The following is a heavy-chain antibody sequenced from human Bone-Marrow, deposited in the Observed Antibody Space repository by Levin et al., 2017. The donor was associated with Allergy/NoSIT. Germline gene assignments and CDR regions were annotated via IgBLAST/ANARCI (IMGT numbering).Heavy chain of an antibody. D-gene: IGHD2-2*01. V-gene: IGHV3-7*04. CDR3: ARDGRSAATPSW. Sequence: GGSLRLSCAASGFIFSSSWMSWVRQAPGKGLEWVANIKQDGSEKYYVDSVKGRFTISRDNAKNSLYLQMNSLRAEDSAAYYCARDGRSAATPSWWGQGTLVTVSS. CDR1: GFIFSSSW. J-gene: IGHJ4*02. CDR2: IKQDGSEK.